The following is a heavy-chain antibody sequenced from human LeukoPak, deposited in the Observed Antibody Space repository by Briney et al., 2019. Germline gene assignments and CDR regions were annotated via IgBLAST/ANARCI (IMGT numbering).Heavy chain of an antibody. D-gene: IGHD2-2*01. CDR3: ARVPYCSSTSCLSPGGY. J-gene: IGHJ4*02. Sequence: PGGPLRLSCAASGFTFSDYYMSWIRQAPGKGLKWVSYISSSGSTIYYADSVKGRFTISRDNAKNSLYLQMNSLRAEDTAVYYCARVPYCSSTSCLSPGGYWGQGTLVTVSS. CDR1: GFTFSDYY. CDR2: ISSSGSTI. V-gene: IGHV3-11*04.